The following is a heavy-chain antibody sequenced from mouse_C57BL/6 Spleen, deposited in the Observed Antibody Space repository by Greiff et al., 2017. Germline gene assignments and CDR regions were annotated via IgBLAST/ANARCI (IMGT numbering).Heavy chain of an antibody. D-gene: IGHD2-4*01. J-gene: IGHJ2*01. CDR2: IYPGDGDT. V-gene: IGHV1-82*01. Sequence: VKLQESGPELVKPGASVKISCKASGYAFSSSWMNWVKQRPGKGREWIGRIYPGDGDTNYNGKFKGKATLTADKSSSTAYMQLSSLTSEDSAVYFCARYRLDYALFDYWGQGTTLTVSS. CDR3: ARYRLDYALFDY. CDR1: GYAFSSSW.